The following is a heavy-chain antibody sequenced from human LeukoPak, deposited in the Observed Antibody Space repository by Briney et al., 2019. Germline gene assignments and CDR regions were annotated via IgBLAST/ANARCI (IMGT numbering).Heavy chain of an antibody. CDR2: ISWNSGSI. CDR1: GFTFSSYA. V-gene: IGHV3-9*01. Sequence: PGGSLRLSCAASGFTFSSYAMSWVRQAPGKGLEWVSGISWNSGSIGYADSVKGRFTISRDNAKNSLYLQMNSLRAEDTALYYCAKSGYYDSSGSDAFDIWGQGTMVTVSS. J-gene: IGHJ3*02. CDR3: AKSGYYDSSGSDAFDI. D-gene: IGHD3-22*01.